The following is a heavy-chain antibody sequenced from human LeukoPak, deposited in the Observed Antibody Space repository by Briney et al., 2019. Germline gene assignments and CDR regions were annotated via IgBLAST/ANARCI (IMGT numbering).Heavy chain of an antibody. CDR3: ARDGRYSSSWYYMDV. J-gene: IGHJ6*03. Sequence: PSQTLSLTCTVSGGSISSGDYYWSWIRQPPGKGLEWIVYIYYSGSTYYNPSLKSRVTISVHTSKNQFSLKLSSVTAADTAVYYCARDGRYSSSWYYMDVWGKGTTVTVSS. CDR1: GGSISSGDYY. CDR2: IYYSGST. V-gene: IGHV4-30-4*08. D-gene: IGHD6-13*01.